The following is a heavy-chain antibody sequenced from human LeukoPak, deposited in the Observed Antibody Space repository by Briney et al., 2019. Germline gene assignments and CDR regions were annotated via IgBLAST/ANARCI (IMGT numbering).Heavy chain of an antibody. V-gene: IGHV1-8*03. CDR2: MNPNSGNT. Sequence: ASVKVSCKASGYTFTSYDINWVRQATGQGLEWMGWMNPNSGNTGYAQKFQGRVTITADKSTSAAYMELSSLRSEDTAVYYCAIDTAMGPGYYYYYMDVWGKGTTVTVSS. CDR1: GYTFTSYD. CDR3: AIDTAMGPGYYYYYMDV. D-gene: IGHD5-18*01. J-gene: IGHJ6*03.